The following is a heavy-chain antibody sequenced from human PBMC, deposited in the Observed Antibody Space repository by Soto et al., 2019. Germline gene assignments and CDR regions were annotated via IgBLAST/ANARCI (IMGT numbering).Heavy chain of an antibody. CDR2: ISYDGSNK. CDR3: ARGGFHSGYDQGYYYGMDV. CDR1: GFTFSSYA. J-gene: IGHJ6*02. D-gene: IGHD5-12*01. Sequence: QPGGSLRLSCAASGFTFSSYAMHWVRQAPGKGLEWVAVISYDGSNKYYADSVKGRFTISRDNSKNTLYLQMNSLRAEDTAVYYCARGGFHSGYDQGYYYGMDVWGQGTTVTVSS. V-gene: IGHV3-30*14.